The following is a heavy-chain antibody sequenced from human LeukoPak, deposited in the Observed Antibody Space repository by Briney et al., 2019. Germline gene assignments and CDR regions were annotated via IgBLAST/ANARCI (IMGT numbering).Heavy chain of an antibody. CDR2: IYYSGST. Sequence: PSETLSLTCTVSGGSISSGDYYWSWIRQPPGKGLEWIGYIYYSGSTYYNPSLKSRVTISVDTSKNQFSLKLSSVTAADTAVYHCARVVVRGVIPRNAFDIWRQGTMVTVSS. CDR1: GGSISSGDYY. V-gene: IGHV4-30-4*08. D-gene: IGHD3-10*01. J-gene: IGHJ3*02. CDR3: ARVVVRGVIPRNAFDI.